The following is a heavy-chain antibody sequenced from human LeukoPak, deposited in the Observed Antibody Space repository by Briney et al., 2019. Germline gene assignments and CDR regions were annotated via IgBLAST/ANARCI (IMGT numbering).Heavy chain of an antibody. D-gene: IGHD1-14*01. V-gene: IGHV3-48*03. CDR1: GFTFSSYE. J-gene: IGHJ3*02. Sequence: PGGCLRLSCAASGFTFSSYEMNWVRQAPGKGLEWVSYISNRGTIMYYADSVKGRFTISRDNAKNSLYLQMNSLRAEDTAVYYCAGPRYSPDAFDIWGQGTMVTVSS. CDR2: ISNRGTIM. CDR3: AGPRYSPDAFDI.